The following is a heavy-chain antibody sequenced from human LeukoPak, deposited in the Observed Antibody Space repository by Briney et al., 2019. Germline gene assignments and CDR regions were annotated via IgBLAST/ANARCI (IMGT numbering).Heavy chain of an antibody. J-gene: IGHJ4*02. CDR2: MNPNSGNT. CDR3: ARVTQEQWLSGLTFDY. V-gene: IGHV1-8*03. D-gene: IGHD6-19*01. Sequence: GASVKVSCKASGYTFTSYDINWVRQATGQGLEWMGWMNPNSGNTGYAQKFQGRVTITRNTSISTAYMELSSLRSEDTAVYYCARVTQEQWLSGLTFDYWGQGTLVTVSS. CDR1: GYTFTSYD.